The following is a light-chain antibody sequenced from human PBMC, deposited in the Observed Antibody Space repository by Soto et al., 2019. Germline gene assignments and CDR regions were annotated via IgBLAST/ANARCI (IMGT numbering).Light chain of an antibody. CDR3: ASYTSTRTL. Sequence: QSALTQPASVSGSPGQSITISCTGTSSDVGAYKYVSWYQQHPGKVPKVIIYEVSNRPSGVSYRVSGSKSGNTASLTISGLQPEDEADYYCASYTSTRTLFGGGTKLTVL. CDR2: EVS. J-gene: IGLJ3*02. CDR1: SSDVGAYKY. V-gene: IGLV2-14*01.